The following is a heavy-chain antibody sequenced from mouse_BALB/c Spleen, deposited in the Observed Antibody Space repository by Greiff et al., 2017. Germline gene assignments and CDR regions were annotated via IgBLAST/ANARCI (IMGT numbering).Heavy chain of an antibody. V-gene: IGHV1-69*02. CDR2: IYPSDSYT. D-gene: IGHD3-3*01. CDR1: GYTFTSYW. CDR3: TRAGRARYFDG. Sequence: QVQLQQPGADLVRPGASVKLSCKASGYTFTSYWINWVKQRPGQGLEWIGNIYPSDSYTNYNQKFKDKATLTVDKSSITPYMQISSPTSEDSAVYYCTRAGRARYFDGWGEGTTVTVSS. J-gene: IGHJ1*01.